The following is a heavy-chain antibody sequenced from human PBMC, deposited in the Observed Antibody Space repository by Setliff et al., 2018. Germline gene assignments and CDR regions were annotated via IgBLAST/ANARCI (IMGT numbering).Heavy chain of an antibody. D-gene: IGHD3-10*01. CDR3: ARGTDYHGSGSYWAKDV. J-gene: IGHJ6*04. CDR1: GCTFTGHY. V-gene: IGHV1-2*02. CDR2: INPRTGVT. Sequence: ASVKVSCKASGCTFTGHYIHWVRQAPGQGLVWMGWINPRTGVTNSAQKFQGRVTMTRDTSITTVYMDLSRLKSDDTAVYYCARGTDYHGSGSYWAKDVWGRGTTVTVSS.